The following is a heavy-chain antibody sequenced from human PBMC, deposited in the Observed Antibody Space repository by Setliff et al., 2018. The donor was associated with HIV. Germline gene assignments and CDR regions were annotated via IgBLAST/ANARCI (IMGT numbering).Heavy chain of an antibody. CDR3: ARDVGRDGYCFDH. CDR2: MNPNSGNT. V-gene: IGHV1-8*01. CDR1: GYTFTSYD. D-gene: IGHD5-12*01. J-gene: IGHJ4*02. Sequence: ASVKVSCKSSGYTFTSYDINWVRQATGQGLEWMGWMNPNSGNTGYAQKFQGRVTMTRNTSISTAYMELSSLRSEDTAVYYCARDVGRDGYCFDHWGQGTLVTVSS.